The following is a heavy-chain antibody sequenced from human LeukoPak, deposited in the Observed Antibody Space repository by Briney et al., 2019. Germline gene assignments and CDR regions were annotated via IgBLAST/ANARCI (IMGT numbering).Heavy chain of an antibody. CDR2: INSDGSST. Sequence: PGGSLRLSCAASGFTFSAYWMHWVRQAPGKGLVWVSRINSDGSSTSYADSEKGRFTISRDNAKNTLYLQMNSLRAEDTAVYYCARDWVPAAPQTTNWFDPWGQGTLVIVSS. J-gene: IGHJ5*02. CDR1: GFTFSAYW. CDR3: ARDWVPAAPQTTNWFDP. D-gene: IGHD2-2*01. V-gene: IGHV3-74*01.